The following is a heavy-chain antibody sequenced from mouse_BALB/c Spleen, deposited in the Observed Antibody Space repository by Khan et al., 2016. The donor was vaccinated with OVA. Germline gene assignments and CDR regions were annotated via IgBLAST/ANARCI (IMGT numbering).Heavy chain of an antibody. CDR3: ASELGRYYSMDY. J-gene: IGHJ4*01. CDR1: GYSITRDYA. D-gene: IGHD4-1*01. V-gene: IGHV3-2*02. CDR2: ITNSGST. Sequence: EVKLLESGPGLVKPSQSLSLTCTVTGYSITRDYAWNWIRQFPGNKLEWMGYITNSGSTNYNPSLKSRISITRDTSKNQFILQLNSVTTEDTATYYCASELGRYYSMDYWGQGTSVTVSS.